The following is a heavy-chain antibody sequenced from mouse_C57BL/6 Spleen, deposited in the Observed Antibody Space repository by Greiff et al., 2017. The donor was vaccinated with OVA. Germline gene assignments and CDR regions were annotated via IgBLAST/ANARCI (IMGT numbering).Heavy chain of an antibody. CDR2: IDPETGGT. D-gene: IGHD4-1*01. CDR3: TRYWDLFAY. Sequence: QVQLKQSGAELVRPGASVTLSCKASGYTFTDYEMHWVKQTPVHGLEWIGAIDPETGGTAYNQKFKGKAILTADISSSTAYMELRSLTSEDSAVYYCTRYWDLFAYWGQGTLVTVSA. J-gene: IGHJ3*01. CDR1: GYTFTDYE. V-gene: IGHV1-15*01.